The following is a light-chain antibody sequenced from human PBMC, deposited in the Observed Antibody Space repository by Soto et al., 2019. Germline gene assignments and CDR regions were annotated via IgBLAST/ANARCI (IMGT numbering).Light chain of an antibody. CDR2: KAS. J-gene: IGKJ5*01. Sequence: DIQMAQSPSTLSASVGDRVTITCRASQSISSWLAWYQQKPGKAPKLLIYKASSLESGVPSRFSGSGSGTEFTLTISSLQPDDFATYYGQHYKSYSITFGQGTRQEIK. CDR1: QSISSW. V-gene: IGKV1-5*03. CDR3: QHYKSYSIT.